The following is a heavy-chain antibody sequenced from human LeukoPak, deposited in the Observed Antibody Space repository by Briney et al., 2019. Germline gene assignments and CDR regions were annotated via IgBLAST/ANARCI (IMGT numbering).Heavy chain of an antibody. D-gene: IGHD4-11*01. J-gene: IGHJ5*02. Sequence: ASVKVSCKASGYTFTSYYMHWVRQAPGQGLEWMGIINPSGGSTSYAQKFQGRVTMTRDTSTSTVYMELSSLRSEDTAVYYCARIASHDYSNYNWFDPWGQGTLVTVSS. CDR2: INPSGGST. CDR1: GYTFTSYY. V-gene: IGHV1-46*01. CDR3: ARIASHDYSNYNWFDP.